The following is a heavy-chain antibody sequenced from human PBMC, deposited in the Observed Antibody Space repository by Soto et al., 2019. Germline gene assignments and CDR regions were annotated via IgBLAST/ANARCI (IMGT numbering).Heavy chain of an antibody. D-gene: IGHD3-3*01. J-gene: IGHJ2*01. CDR1: VASITATNY. Sequence: TLTLTCAVSVASITATNYWSWILQPPGKGLEWIGYIYYSWSTYVNPSLNSRLSMSLDRSNNHFSLKLTSVTAGDTAVYYCARKKSLFFGMAHPYGYFDLWGRGTRVTV. CDR3: ARKKSLFFGMAHPYGYFDL. CDR2: IYYSWST. V-gene: IGHV4-30-4*01.